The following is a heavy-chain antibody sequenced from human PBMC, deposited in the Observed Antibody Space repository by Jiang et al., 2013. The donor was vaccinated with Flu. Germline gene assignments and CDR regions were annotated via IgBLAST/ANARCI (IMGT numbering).Heavy chain of an antibody. Sequence: IFGTANYAQKFQGRVTITADESTSTAYMELSSLRSEDTAVYYCAREGYCRSTSCYSEYFQHWGQGTLVTVSS. V-gene: IGHV1-69*01. CDR2: IFGTA. CDR3: AREGYCRSTSCYSEYFQH. J-gene: IGHJ1*01. D-gene: IGHD2-2*01.